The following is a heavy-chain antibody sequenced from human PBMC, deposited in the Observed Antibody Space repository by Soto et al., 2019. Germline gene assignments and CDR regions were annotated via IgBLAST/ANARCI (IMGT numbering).Heavy chain of an antibody. V-gene: IGHV5-51*01. CDR2: IYPGDSDT. J-gene: IGHJ4*02. CDR3: ARLSSHSHLYYFDY. CDR1: GYSFTSYG. Sequence: GESLKISWKGSGYSFTSYGIGWVRQMPGKGLEWMGIIYPGDSDTRYSPSFQGQVTISADKSISTAYLQWSSLKASDTAMYYCARLSSHSHLYYFDYWGQGTLVTVSS. D-gene: IGHD6-13*01.